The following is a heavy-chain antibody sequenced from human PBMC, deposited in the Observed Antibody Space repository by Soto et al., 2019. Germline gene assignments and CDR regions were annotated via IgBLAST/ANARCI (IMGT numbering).Heavy chain of an antibody. J-gene: IGHJ1*01. D-gene: IGHD3-22*01. CDR3: ARGNYYDSSGYYPPYFQH. V-gene: IGHV4-61*01. CDR1: GGFVSSGSYY. Sequence: PSETLSLTCTVSGGFVSSGSYYWSWIRQPPGKGLEWIGYIYYSGSTNYNPSLKSRVTISVDTSKNQFSLKLSSVTAADTAVYYCARGNYYDSSGYYPPYFQHWGQGTLVTVSS. CDR2: IYYSGST.